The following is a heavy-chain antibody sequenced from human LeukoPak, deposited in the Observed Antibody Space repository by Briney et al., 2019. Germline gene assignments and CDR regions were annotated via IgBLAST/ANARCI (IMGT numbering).Heavy chain of an antibody. J-gene: IGHJ4*02. D-gene: IGHD1-14*01. CDR1: GGSFSGYY. V-gene: IGHV4-34*01. Sequence: PSETLSLTCAVYGGSFSGYYWSWIRQPPGKGLEWIGEINHSGSTNYNPSLKSRVTISVDTSKNQFSLKLSSVTAADTAVYYCARALHRGRTGATYYFDYWGQGTLDTVSS. CDR2: INHSGST. CDR3: ARALHRGRTGATYYFDY.